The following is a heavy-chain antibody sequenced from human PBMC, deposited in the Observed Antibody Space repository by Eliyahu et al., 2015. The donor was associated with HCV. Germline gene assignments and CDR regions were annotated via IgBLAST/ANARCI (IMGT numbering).Heavy chain of an antibody. D-gene: IGHD1-26*01. V-gene: IGHV3-30*18. Sequence: QVQLVESGGGVVQPGRSLRLSCAASDFTFSSYGMHWVRQAPGKGLEWVAVISYDGSNKYYADSVKGRFTISRDNSKNTLYLQMNSLRAEDTAVYYCAKDHIVGAIGTLDYWGQGTLVTVSS. CDR3: AKDHIVGAIGTLDY. CDR1: DFTFSSYG. J-gene: IGHJ4*02. CDR2: ISYDGSNK.